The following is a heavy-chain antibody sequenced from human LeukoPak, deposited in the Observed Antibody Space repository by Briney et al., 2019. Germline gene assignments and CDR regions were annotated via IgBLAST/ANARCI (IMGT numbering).Heavy chain of an antibody. V-gene: IGHV3-7*03. CDR3: GMAMDV. J-gene: IGHJ6*02. CDR1: GFILNNYW. CDR2: IKKDGSEQ. Sequence: GGSLRLSCAASGFILNNYWMNWVRQAPGKGLEWVANIKKDGSEQYYVDSVKGRFTISRDNAKKSLYLQMNSLRAEDTAVYFCGMAMDVWGQGTTVTVSS.